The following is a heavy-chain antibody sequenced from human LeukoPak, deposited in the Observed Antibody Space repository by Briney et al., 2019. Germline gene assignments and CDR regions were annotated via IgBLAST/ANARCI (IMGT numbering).Heavy chain of an antibody. J-gene: IGHJ4*02. CDR2: IIPVFGTA. Sequence: SVEVSCKASGGTFSSYAISWVRQAPGQGLEWMGGIIPVFGTANYAQKFQGRVTITTDESTSTAYMELSRLRSDDTAVYYCARELGSSAAAVEFDYWGQGTLVTVSS. CDR1: GGTFSSYA. V-gene: IGHV1-69*05. CDR3: ARELGSSAAAVEFDY. D-gene: IGHD6-13*01.